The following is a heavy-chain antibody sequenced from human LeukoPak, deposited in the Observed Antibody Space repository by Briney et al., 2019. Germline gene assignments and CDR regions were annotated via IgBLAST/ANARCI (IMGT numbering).Heavy chain of an antibody. CDR1: GGSFRGYY. D-gene: IGHD2-15*01. Sequence: PSETLSLTCAVYGGSFRGYYWSWIRQPPGKGLEWIGEVNHSGSTNYNASLKSRVTISVDTSKNQFSLKLSSVTAADTAVYYCAREEDCSGGICYLGNAFDIWGQGTMVTVSS. J-gene: IGHJ3*02. V-gene: IGHV4-34*01. CDR3: AREEDCSGGICYLGNAFDI. CDR2: VNHSGST.